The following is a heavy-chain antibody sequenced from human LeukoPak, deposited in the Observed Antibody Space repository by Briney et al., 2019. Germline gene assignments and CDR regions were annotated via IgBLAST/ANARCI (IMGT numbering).Heavy chain of an antibody. J-gene: IGHJ3*02. V-gene: IGHV1-18*01. CDR2: ISAYNGNT. CDR1: GFTFTNYG. Sequence: ASVKVSCKASGFTFTNYGFTWVRQAPGQGLEWMGWISAYNGNTNYAQELQGRVTMTTDTSTSTAYMELRSLTSDDTAMYYCARDGAGVKGVSSWYNGGSWRYDAFDIWGQGTMVTVSS. D-gene: IGHD6-13*01. CDR3: ARDGAGVKGVSSWYNGGSWRYDAFDI.